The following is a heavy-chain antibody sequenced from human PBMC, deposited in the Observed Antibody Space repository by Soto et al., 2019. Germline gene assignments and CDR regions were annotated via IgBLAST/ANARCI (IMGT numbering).Heavy chain of an antibody. D-gene: IGHD6-19*01. CDR2: INAGNGNT. V-gene: IGHV1-3*01. Sequence: ASVKVSCKASGYTFTSYAMYWVRQAPGQRLEWMGWINAGNGNTKYSQKFQGRFTISRDNAKNTLYLQMNSLRVEDTAVYYCARETGYSSGWRQDYWGQGTLVTVS. CDR1: GYTFTSYA. J-gene: IGHJ4*02. CDR3: ARETGYSSGWRQDY.